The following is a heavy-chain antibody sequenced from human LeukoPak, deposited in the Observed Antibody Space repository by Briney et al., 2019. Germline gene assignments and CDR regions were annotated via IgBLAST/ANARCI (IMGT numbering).Heavy chain of an antibody. Sequence: GGSLRLSCAASGFTFSSYWMSWVRQAPGKGLEWVANIKQDGSEKYYVDSVKGRFTISRDNAKNSLYLQMNSLRAEDTAVYYCARVNVYYDYVWGSYRYLPGLFDYWGQGTLVTVSS. CDR1: GFTFSSYW. CDR2: IKQDGSEK. D-gene: IGHD3-16*02. CDR3: ARVNVYYDYVWGSYRYLPGLFDY. V-gene: IGHV3-7*01. J-gene: IGHJ4*02.